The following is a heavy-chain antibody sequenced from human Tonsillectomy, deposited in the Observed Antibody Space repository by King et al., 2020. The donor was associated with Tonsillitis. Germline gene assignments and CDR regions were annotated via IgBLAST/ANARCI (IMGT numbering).Heavy chain of an antibody. CDR1: GYTFTTYG. Sequence: QLVQSGAEVKKPGASVKVSCKTSGYTFTTYGINWVRQAPGQGLEWMGWISAYNGNTNYAQKLQDRVTMTTDTSTSTAYMELRSLRSDDSAVYYCARGYHDNSGYNWGFDPWGQGTLVTVSS. CDR3: ARGYHDNSGYNWGFDP. J-gene: IGHJ5*02. D-gene: IGHD3-22*01. CDR2: ISAYNGNT. V-gene: IGHV1-18*01.